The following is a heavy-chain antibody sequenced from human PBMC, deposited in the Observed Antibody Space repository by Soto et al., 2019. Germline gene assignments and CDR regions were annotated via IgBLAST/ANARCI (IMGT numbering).Heavy chain of an antibody. V-gene: IGHV3-30*18. Sequence: GGSLRLSCVASGFTFSGYGMHWVRQAPGKGLEWLAVISHDGSDKYYADSVRGRFTISRDNSENTLYLQMNGLRPEDTAVYYCAKEYVWFAKDYWGQGTMVTVSS. CDR1: GFTFSGYG. D-gene: IGHD3-10*01. J-gene: IGHJ4*02. CDR3: AKEYVWFAKDY. CDR2: ISHDGSDK.